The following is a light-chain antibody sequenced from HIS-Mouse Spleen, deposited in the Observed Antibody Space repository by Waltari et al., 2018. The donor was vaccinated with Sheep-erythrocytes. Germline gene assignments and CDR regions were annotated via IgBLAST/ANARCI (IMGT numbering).Light chain of an antibody. CDR2: EVS. CDR3: CSYAGSYNHV. J-gene: IGLJ1*01. Sequence: QSALTQPASVSGSPGQSITISCTGTSSDVGGYNYVSCYQQHPGKAPKLMVYEVSNRPSGVPDRFSGSKSGNTASLTISGLQAEDEADYYCCSYAGSYNHVFATGTKVTVL. CDR1: SSDVGGYNY. V-gene: IGLV2-8*01.